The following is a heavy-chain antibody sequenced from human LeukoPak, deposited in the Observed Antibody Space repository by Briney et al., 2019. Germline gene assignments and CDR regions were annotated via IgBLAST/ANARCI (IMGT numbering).Heavy chain of an antibody. D-gene: IGHD3-10*01. CDR3: AKDLGGFGESIDY. J-gene: IGHJ4*02. CDR2: ISYDGSNK. Sequence: PGGSLRLSCAASGFTSSSYGMHWVRQAPGKGLEWVAVISYDGSNKYYADSVKGRFTISRDNSKNTLYLQMNSLRAEDTAVYYCAKDLGGFGESIDYWGQGTLVTVSS. CDR1: GFTSSSYG. V-gene: IGHV3-30*18.